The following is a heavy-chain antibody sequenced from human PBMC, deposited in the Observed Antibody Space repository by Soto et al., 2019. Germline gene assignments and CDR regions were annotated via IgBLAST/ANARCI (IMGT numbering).Heavy chain of an antibody. J-gene: IGHJ6*02. D-gene: IGHD5-18*01. Sequence: GSLRLSCAASGFTFSSYGMHCVLQAPRKGLEWVAVIWFDGSNKYYADSVKGRFTISRDNSKNTLYLQMNSLRAEDTAVYYCATGDTAMDVYYYYGMDVWGQGTTVTVSS. CDR1: GFTFSSYG. V-gene: IGHV3-33*01. CDR2: IWFDGSNK. CDR3: ATGDTAMDVYYYYGMDV.